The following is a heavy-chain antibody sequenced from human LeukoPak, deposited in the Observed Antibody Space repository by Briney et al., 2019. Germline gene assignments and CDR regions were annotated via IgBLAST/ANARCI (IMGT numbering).Heavy chain of an antibody. CDR1: GSIFTSYW. CDR2: IYPGDSDT. D-gene: IGHD6-6*01. J-gene: IGHJ4*02. Sequence: GESLQISCKGSGSIFTSYWIGWVRPLPGKGMEWMGIIYPGDSDTRYSPSFQGQLTISADKSIRTAYLHWSSLQASDTALYYCARRDRCSSSDDYWGQGTLVTVSS. CDR3: ARRDRCSSSDDY. V-gene: IGHV5-51*01.